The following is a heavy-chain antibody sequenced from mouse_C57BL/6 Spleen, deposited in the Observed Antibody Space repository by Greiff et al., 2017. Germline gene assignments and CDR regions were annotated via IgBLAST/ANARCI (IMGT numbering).Heavy chain of an antibody. CDR2: ISSGSSTI. Sequence: EVKLMESGGGLVKPGGSLKLSCAASGFTFSDYGMHWVRQAPEKGLEWVAYISSGSSTIYYADTVKGRFTISRDNAKNTLFLQMTSLRSEDTAMYYCARDLPRTGTRFAYWGQGTLVTVSA. CDR3: ARDLPRTGTRFAY. V-gene: IGHV5-17*01. J-gene: IGHJ3*01. CDR1: GFTFSDYG. D-gene: IGHD2-1*01.